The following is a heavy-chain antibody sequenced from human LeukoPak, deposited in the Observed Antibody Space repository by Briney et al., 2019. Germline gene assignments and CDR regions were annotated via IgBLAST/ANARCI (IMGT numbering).Heavy chain of an antibody. V-gene: IGHV3-15*01. D-gene: IGHD3-10*01. J-gene: IGHJ4*02. CDR3: TTLLWFGELLSGDY. Sequence: NPGGSLRLSCAASGFTFSYAWMNWVRQAPGKGLEWVGHIKSKSDGGTIDYAAPVKGRFTISREDSENTLYLQMNSLKTEDTAVYYCTTLLWFGELLSGDYWGQGTPVTVSS. CDR2: IKSKSDGGTI. CDR1: GFTFSYAW.